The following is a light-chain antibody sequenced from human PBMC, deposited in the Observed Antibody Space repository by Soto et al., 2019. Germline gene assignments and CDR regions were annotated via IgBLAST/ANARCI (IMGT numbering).Light chain of an antibody. V-gene: IGKV3-20*01. CDR3: QQYGTTPRT. CDR2: GTS. Sequence: PGARATLSCRASQTVAYTSLAWYQQRPGQAPRLLIYGTSTRATGTPDRFIGSGSGTAFTLTISRLEPEDFAVYYCQQYGTTPRTFGQGTKVE. CDR1: QTVAYTS. J-gene: IGKJ1*01.